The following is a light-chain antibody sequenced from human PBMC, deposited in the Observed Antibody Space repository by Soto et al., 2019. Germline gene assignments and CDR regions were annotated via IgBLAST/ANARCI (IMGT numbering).Light chain of an antibody. Sequence: VLTQPPSASGTPGQRVTISCSGSGSNIGSNSVNWYQQLPGKAPKLLIYTNNQRRSGVPDRFSGSKPGTSASLVIGGLQSEDEAHYYCATWDDNLNAYVFGTGTKVTVL. CDR2: TNN. J-gene: IGLJ1*01. V-gene: IGLV1-44*01. CDR3: ATWDDNLNAYV. CDR1: GSNIGSNS.